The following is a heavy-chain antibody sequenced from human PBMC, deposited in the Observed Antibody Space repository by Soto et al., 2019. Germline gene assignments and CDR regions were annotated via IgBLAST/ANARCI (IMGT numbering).Heavy chain of an antibody. Sequence: ASVKVSCKASGYTFTSYGISWVRQAPGQGLEWMGWISAYNGNTNYAQKLQGRVTMTTDTSTSTAYMELRSLRSDDTAVYYCARDHRDIVVVVAATPGDYWGQGTLVTVSS. CDR1: GYTFTSYG. CDR3: ARDHRDIVVVVAATPGDY. V-gene: IGHV1-18*04. D-gene: IGHD2-15*01. CDR2: ISAYNGNT. J-gene: IGHJ4*02.